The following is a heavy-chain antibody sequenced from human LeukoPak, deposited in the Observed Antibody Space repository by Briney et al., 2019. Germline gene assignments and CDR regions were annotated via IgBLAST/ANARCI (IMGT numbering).Heavy chain of an antibody. CDR3: ARDVARITIFGVAPPYYFDY. V-gene: IGHV3-11*04. CDR1: GFTFSGYY. CDR2: ISSSGSTI. D-gene: IGHD3-3*01. J-gene: IGHJ4*02. Sequence: KSGGSLRLSCAASGFTFSGYYMSWVRQAPGKGLEWVSYISSSGSTIYYADSVKGRFTISRDNAKNSLYLQMNSLRAEDTAVYYCARDVARITIFGVAPPYYFDYWGQGTLVTVSS.